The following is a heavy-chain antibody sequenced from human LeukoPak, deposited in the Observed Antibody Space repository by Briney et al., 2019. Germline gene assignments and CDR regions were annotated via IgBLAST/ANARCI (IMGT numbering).Heavy chain of an antibody. CDR3: AKVVGPTTHPHAFDI. V-gene: IGHV3-23*01. Sequence: GGSLRLSCAASGFTFSSYAMSWVRQAPGKGLEWVSAISGSGGSTYYADSVKGRFTISRDNSKNTLYLQMNSLRAEDTAVYYCAKVVGPTTHPHAFDIWGQGTMVTVPS. CDR1: GFTFSSYA. D-gene: IGHD1-26*01. CDR2: ISGSGGST. J-gene: IGHJ3*02.